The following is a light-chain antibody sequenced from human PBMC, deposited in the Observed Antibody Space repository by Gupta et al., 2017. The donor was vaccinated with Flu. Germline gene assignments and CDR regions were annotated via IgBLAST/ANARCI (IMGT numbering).Light chain of an antibody. CDR3: HQHYTIPLT. CDR1: QSVLSTSNNKNY. J-gene: IGKJ4*01. CDR2: WAS. V-gene: IGKV4-1*01. Sequence: FLGEKATFKCKSSQSVLSTSNNKNYLAWYQQKPGHPPKLLVSWASNRQFGVPDRFSGTGSGTDFTLTISSLQAEDVAVYYCHQHYTIPLTFGGGTKVEIK.